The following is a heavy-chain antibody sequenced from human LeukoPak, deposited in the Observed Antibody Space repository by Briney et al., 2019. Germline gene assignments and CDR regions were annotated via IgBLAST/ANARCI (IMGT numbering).Heavy chain of an antibody. J-gene: IGHJ4*02. Sequence: PGGSLRLSCAASGFTFSSYGMHWVRQAPGKGLEWVAVIWYDGSNKYHVDSVKGRFTISRDNSKNTLYLQMNSLRAEDTAVYYCAKDRGLLGAFDYWSQGTLVTVSS. CDR3: AKDRGLLGAFDY. CDR2: IWYDGSNK. CDR1: GFTFSSYG. V-gene: IGHV3-33*06. D-gene: IGHD1-26*01.